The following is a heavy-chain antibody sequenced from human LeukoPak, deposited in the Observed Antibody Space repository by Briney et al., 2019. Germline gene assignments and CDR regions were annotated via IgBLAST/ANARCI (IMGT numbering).Heavy chain of an antibody. CDR3: AREKTDYYDSSGYYLADAFDI. Sequence: PSETLSLTCAVYGGSFSGYYWSWIRQPPGKGLEWIGYIYYSGSTNYNPSLKSRVTISVDTSKNQFSLKLSSVTAADTAVYYCAREKTDYYDSSGYYLADAFDIWGQGTMVTVSS. J-gene: IGHJ3*02. CDR2: IYYSGST. V-gene: IGHV4-59*12. D-gene: IGHD3-22*01. CDR1: GGSFSGYY.